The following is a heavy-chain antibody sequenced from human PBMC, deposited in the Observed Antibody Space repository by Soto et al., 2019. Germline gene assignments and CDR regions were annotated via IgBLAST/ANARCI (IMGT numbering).Heavy chain of an antibody. CDR3: SRGDTLTGYSH. D-gene: IGHD3-9*01. CDR2: INYILST. J-gene: IGHJ4*02. CDR1: GGSFRGYY. Sequence: PSETLSLTCAVYGGSFRGYYWIWIRQPPVNGLEFIGEINYILSTKYIPSLKSRFTLSLYTSRNHFSLKLISVTAADTAVYYCSRGDTLTGYSHWGQGALVTVSS. V-gene: IGHV4-34*01.